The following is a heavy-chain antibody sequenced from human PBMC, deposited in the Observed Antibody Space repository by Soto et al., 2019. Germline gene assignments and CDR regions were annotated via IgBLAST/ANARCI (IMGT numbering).Heavy chain of an antibody. Sequence: SVKVSCKASGFTFTSSAVQWVRQARGQRLEWIGWIVVGSGNTNYAQKFQERVTITRDMSTSTAYMELSSLRSEDTAVYYCAADRIVGATSYYYYYGMDVWGQGTTVTAP. J-gene: IGHJ6*02. V-gene: IGHV1-58*01. CDR3: AADRIVGATSYYYYYGMDV. CDR2: IVVGSGNT. CDR1: GFTFTSSA. D-gene: IGHD1-26*01.